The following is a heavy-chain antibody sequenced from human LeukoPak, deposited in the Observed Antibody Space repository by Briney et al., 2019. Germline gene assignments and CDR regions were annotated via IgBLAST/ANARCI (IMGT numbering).Heavy chain of an antibody. J-gene: IGHJ5*02. CDR2: MYTGDSGT. CDR3: ARGYRWFDP. CDR1: GYIFTSYW. D-gene: IGHD6-13*01. V-gene: IGHV5-51*01. Sequence: GESLKISCKGSGYIFTSYWIGWVRQMPGKGLEWMGIMYTGDSGTRYSPSFQGQVTISADKSISTAYLQWSSLQVSDTAMYYCARGYRWFDPWGQGTLVTVSS.